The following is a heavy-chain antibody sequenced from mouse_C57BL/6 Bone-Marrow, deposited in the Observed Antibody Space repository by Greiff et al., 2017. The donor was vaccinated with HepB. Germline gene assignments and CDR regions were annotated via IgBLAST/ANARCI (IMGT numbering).Heavy chain of an antibody. J-gene: IGHJ1*03. CDR3: ARPLLLRYWYFDV. Sequence: QVQLQQPGAELVKPGASVKLSCKASGYTFTSYWMHWVKQRPGQGLEWIGMIHPNSGSTNYNEKFKSKATLTVDKSYSTAYMQLRSLTSEDSAVYYCARPLLLRYWYFDVWGTGTTVTVSS. CDR1: GYTFTSYW. V-gene: IGHV1-64*01. CDR2: IHPNSGST. D-gene: IGHD1-1*01.